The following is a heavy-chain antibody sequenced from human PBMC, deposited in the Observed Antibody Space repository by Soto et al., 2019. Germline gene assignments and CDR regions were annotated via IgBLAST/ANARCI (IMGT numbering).Heavy chain of an antibody. CDR2: IYYSGST. J-gene: IGHJ4*02. V-gene: IGHV4-59*01. Sequence: PSETLSLTCTVSGGSISSYYWSWIRQPPGKGLEWIGYIYYSGSTNYNPSLKSRVTISVDTSKNQFSLKLSSVTAADTAVYYCARYDFREMEIDYWGQGTLVTVSS. CDR1: GGSISSYY. CDR3: ARYDFREMEIDY. D-gene: IGHD3-3*01.